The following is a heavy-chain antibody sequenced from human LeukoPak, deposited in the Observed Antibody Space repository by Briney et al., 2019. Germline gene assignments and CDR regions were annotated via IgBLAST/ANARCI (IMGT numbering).Heavy chain of an antibody. J-gene: IGHJ6*02. CDR3: ARDAHSSSSWYYYYYGMDV. V-gene: IGHV3-33*01. CDR2: IWYDGSNK. CDR1: GFTFSSYG. Sequence: GGSLRLSCAASGFTFSSYGMHWVHQAPGKGLEWVADIWYDGSNKYYADSVKGRFTISRDNSKNTLYLQMNSLRAEDTAVYYGARDAHSSSSWYYYYYGMDVWGQGTTVTVSS. D-gene: IGHD6-6*01.